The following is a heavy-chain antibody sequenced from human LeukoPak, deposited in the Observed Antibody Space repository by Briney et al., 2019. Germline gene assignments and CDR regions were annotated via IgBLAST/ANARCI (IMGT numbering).Heavy chain of an antibody. CDR3: ARVTPQGGGSYYIDY. J-gene: IGHJ4*02. CDR1: GGSISSHY. CDR2: IYYSGST. D-gene: IGHD1-26*01. V-gene: IGHV4-59*11. Sequence: SETLSLTCTVSGGSISSHYWSWIRQPPGKGLEWIGYIYYSGSTNYNPSFKSRVTISVDTSKNQFSLKLTSVTAADTAVYYCARVTPQGGGSYYIDYWGQGTLVTVSS.